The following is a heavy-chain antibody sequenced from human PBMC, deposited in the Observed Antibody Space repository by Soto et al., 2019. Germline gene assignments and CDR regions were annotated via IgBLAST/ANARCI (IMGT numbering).Heavy chain of an antibody. CDR1: GFTFSSYA. D-gene: IGHD5-12*01. CDR2: ISGSGGST. CDR3: AKTGYSGYDPWAYYYGMDV. Sequence: PGGSLRLSCAASGFTFSSYAMSWVRQAPGKGLEWVSAISGSGGSTYYADSVKGRFTISRDNSKNTLYLQMNSLRAEDTAVYSCAKTGYSGYDPWAYYYGMDVWGHGTTVTVSS. J-gene: IGHJ6*02. V-gene: IGHV3-23*01.